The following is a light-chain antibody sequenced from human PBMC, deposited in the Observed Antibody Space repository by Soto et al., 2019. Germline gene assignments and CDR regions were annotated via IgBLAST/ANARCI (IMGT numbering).Light chain of an antibody. CDR2: GAF. Sequence: EGGLTQSPGTLFLSPGEKATPSCRASQSVSSNYLAWYQQKPGRAPRLLIFGAFFRATGIPDRFSGSASGTDFTLTISGLEPEDFAVYYCQQYDTAPLTFGGGTKVDIK. V-gene: IGKV3-20*01. CDR1: QSVSSNY. CDR3: QQYDTAPLT. J-gene: IGKJ4*01.